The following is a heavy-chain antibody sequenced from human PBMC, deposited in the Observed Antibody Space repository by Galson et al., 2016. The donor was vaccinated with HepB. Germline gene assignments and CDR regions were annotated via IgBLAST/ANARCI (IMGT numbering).Heavy chain of an antibody. CDR3: ARHEGYGSGPPWDD. CDR2: IHSSGSP. J-gene: IGHJ4*02. Sequence: ETLSLTCTVSGAFVSSGSYYWPWIRQPPGKGLEWIASIHSSGSPYYYNPSLKSRLTISVDTSKNQFSLRLRSVTAADTALYFCARHEGYGSGPPWDDWGQGTLVTVSS. V-gene: IGHV4-39*01. CDR1: GAFVSSGSYY. D-gene: IGHD5-18*01.